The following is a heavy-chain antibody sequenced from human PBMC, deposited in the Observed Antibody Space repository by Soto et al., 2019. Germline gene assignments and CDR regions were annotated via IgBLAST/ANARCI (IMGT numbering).Heavy chain of an antibody. CDR3: ARSDYDSSGYSRMSGYYYYYGLDV. CDR2: INPSGGST. D-gene: IGHD3-22*01. CDR1: GYTFTTYY. J-gene: IGHJ6*02. Sequence: ASVKVSCKASGYTFTTYYIHWVRQAPGQGLEWMGLINPSGGSTSYAQKFQGRVTMTGDTATTTVYMELSSLRSEDTAVYYCARSDYDSSGYSRMSGYYYYYGLDVWGQGTTVTVSS. V-gene: IGHV1-46*01.